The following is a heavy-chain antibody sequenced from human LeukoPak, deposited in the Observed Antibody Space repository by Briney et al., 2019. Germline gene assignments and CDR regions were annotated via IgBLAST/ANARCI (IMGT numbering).Heavy chain of an antibody. CDR3: ARVVAVAGTYYFDY. CDR1: GFTFSSYG. V-gene: IGHV3-30*03. J-gene: IGHJ4*02. CDR2: ISYDGSNK. Sequence: GGSLRLSCVVSGFTFSSYGMHWVRQAPGKGLEWVAVISYDGSNKYYADSVKGRFTISRDNSKNTLYLQMNSLRAEDTAVYYCARVVAVAGTYYFDYWGQGTLVTVSS. D-gene: IGHD6-19*01.